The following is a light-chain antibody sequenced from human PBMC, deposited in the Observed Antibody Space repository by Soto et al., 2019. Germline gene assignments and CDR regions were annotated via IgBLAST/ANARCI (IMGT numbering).Light chain of an antibody. CDR1: QDISTY. CDR3: QHYTLYSAP. V-gene: IGKV1-5*01. J-gene: IGKJ5*01. Sequence: RLTQSPSSLSASVGDTVTISCRASQDISTYLAWYQHKPGKAPTLLIFGASSLHNGLPPRFAGSGSGSEFTLTINRLQPDDFATYYCQHYTLYSAPFGQGTRV. CDR2: GAS.